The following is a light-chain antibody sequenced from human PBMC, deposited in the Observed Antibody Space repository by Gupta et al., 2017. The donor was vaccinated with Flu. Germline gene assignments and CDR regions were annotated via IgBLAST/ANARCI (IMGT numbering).Light chain of an antibody. CDR2: GTN. V-gene: IGLV8-61*01. J-gene: IGLJ2*01. CDR1: PSSFSFFDC. Sequence: LPSFFLPSSFSFFDCPSWYQQTPGQAPRALIYGTNTRSSGVPDRFSGSILGNKAALTITGAQADDESDYYCVLYRFGGGT. CDR3: VLYR.